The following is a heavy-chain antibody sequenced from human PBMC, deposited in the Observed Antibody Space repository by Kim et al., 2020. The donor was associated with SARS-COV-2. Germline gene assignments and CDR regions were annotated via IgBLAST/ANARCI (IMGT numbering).Heavy chain of an antibody. CDR2: IYYSGST. J-gene: IGHJ5*02. CDR3: ARDIFAAVLRYFDLNWFDP. D-gene: IGHD3-9*01. CDR1: GGSISSSSYY. V-gene: IGHV4-39*07. Sequence: SETLSLTCTVSGGSISSSSYYWGWIRQPPGKGLEWIGSIYYSGSTYYNPSLKSRVTISVDTSKNQFSLKLSSVTAADTAVYYCARDIFAAVLRYFDLNWFDPWGQGTLVTVSS.